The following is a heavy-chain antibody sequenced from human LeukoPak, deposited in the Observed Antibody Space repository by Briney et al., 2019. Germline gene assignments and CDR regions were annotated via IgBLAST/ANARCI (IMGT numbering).Heavy chain of an antibody. CDR3: ARDNSLGDSAWWFDP. D-gene: IGHD5-12*01. CDR1: GYTFTSYG. Sequence: EASVKVSCKASGYTFTSYGISWVRQAPGQGLEWMGIINPSGDNTWYAQKFQGRVTLTRDMATSTDYMEASSLRSEDTAVYYCARDNSLGDSAWWFDPWGQGTLVTVSS. CDR2: INPSGDNT. V-gene: IGHV1-46*01. J-gene: IGHJ5*02.